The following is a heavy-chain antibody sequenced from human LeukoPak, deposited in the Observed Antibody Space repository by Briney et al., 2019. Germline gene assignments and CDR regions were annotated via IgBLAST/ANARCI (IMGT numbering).Heavy chain of an antibody. CDR2: IIPIFGTA. CDR1: GGTFSSYA. Sequence: ASVKVSCKASGGTFSSYAISWVRQAPGQGLEWMGGIIPIFGTANYAQKFQGRVTITTDESTSTAYMELSSLRSEDTAVYYCASTQISAAIGVVWDFDYWGQGTLVTVPS. CDR3: ASTQISAAIGVVWDFDY. J-gene: IGHJ4*02. V-gene: IGHV1-69*05. D-gene: IGHD2-15*01.